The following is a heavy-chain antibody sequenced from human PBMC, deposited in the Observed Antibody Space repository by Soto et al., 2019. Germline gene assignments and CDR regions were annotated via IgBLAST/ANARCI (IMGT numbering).Heavy chain of an antibody. CDR1: GFTFSSYG. CDR2: IWYDGSNK. V-gene: IGHV3-33*01. Sequence: QVQLVESGGGVVQPGRSLRLSCAASGFTFSSYGMHWVRQAPGKGLEWVAAIWYDGSNKYYADSVKVRFTISSDNSKNTLYLQMNSLRAEDTAVYYCVKTNYGGNPHFDYWGQGTLVTVSS. D-gene: IGHD4-17*01. J-gene: IGHJ4*02. CDR3: VKTNYGGNPHFDY.